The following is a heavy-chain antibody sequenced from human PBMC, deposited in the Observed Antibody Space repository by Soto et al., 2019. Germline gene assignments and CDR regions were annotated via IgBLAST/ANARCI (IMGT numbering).Heavy chain of an antibody. V-gene: IGHV3-21*01. CDR2: ISSSSSYI. Sequence: EVQLVESGGGLVKPGGSLRLSCAASGFTFSSYSMNWVRQAPGKGLEWVSSISSSSSYIYYADSVKGRFTISRDNAKNSLYLQMNSLRAEDTAVYYYARDGRFSIVVVPAATDYWGQGTLVTVSS. J-gene: IGHJ4*02. CDR1: GFTFSSYS. CDR3: ARDGRFSIVVVPAATDY. D-gene: IGHD2-2*01.